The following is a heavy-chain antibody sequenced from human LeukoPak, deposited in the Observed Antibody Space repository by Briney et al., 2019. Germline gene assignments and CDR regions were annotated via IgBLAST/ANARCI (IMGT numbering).Heavy chain of an antibody. CDR3: ARSQWLVRRFDY. V-gene: IGHV4-39*07. CDR2: INHSGST. Sequence: PSETLSLTCTVSGGSISSSSYYWGWIRQPPGKGLEWIGEINHSGSTNYNPSLKSRVTISVDTSKNQFSLKLSSVTAADTAVYYCARSQWLVRRFDYWVQGTLVTVSS. CDR1: GGSISSSSYY. D-gene: IGHD6-19*01. J-gene: IGHJ4*02.